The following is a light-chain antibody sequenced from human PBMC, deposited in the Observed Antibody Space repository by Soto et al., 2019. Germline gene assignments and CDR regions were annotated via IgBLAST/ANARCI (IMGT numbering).Light chain of an antibody. V-gene: IGKV1-5*03. CDR1: QSISSW. Sequence: DIQMTQSPSTLSACVGDRVTITCRASQSISSWLAWYQQKPGKAPKLLIYEAFSLESGVPSRFSGSGSGTEFTLTISSLQPDDFATYYCQQYNSYWTFGQGTKVDIK. CDR3: QQYNSYWT. J-gene: IGKJ1*01. CDR2: EAF.